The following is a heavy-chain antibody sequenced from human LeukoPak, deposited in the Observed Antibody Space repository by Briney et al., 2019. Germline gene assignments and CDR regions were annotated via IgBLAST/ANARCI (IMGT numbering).Heavy chain of an antibody. J-gene: IGHJ5*02. CDR3: ARGGAAAAPNWFDP. D-gene: IGHD6-13*01. CDR1: GFTFSSYS. Sequence: GGSLRLSCAASGFTFSSYSMNWGRQAPGKGLEWVSSISSSSSYIYYADSVKGRFTISRDNAKNSLYLQMNSLRAEDTAVYYCARGGAAAAPNWFDPWGQGTLVTVSS. CDR2: ISSSSSYI. V-gene: IGHV3-21*01.